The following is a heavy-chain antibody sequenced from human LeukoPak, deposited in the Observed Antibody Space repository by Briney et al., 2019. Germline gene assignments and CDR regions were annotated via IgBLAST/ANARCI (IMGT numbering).Heavy chain of an antibody. J-gene: IGHJ4*02. Sequence: GGSLRLSCAASGNYWMHWVRQAPGKGLVWVSHINGDGGWTSYADSVKGRFTISKDNAKNTVYLQMNNLRAEDTAVYYCVSFYETYWGRGTLVTVSS. CDR2: INGDGGWT. V-gene: IGHV3-74*01. D-gene: IGHD2-15*01. CDR1: GNYW. CDR3: VSFYETY.